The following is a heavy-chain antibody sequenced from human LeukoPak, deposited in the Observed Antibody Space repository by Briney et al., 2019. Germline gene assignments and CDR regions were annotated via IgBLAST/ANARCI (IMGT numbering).Heavy chain of an antibody. CDR3: ARGSSSHNWFDP. D-gene: IGHD3-10*01. CDR2: IYHSGST. CDR1: GGSISSGGYY. J-gene: IGHJ5*02. V-gene: IGHV4-30-2*01. Sequence: PSQTLSLTCTVSGGSISSGGYYWSWIRQPPGKGLEWIGYIYHSGSTYYNPSLKSRVTISVDRSKNQFSLKLSSVTAADTAVYYCARGSSSHNWFDPWGQGTLVTVSS.